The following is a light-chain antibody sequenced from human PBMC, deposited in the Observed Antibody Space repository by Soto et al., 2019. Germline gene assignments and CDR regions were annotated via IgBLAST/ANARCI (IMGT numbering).Light chain of an antibody. J-gene: IGKJ1*01. CDR3: QLYGSSLWT. V-gene: IGKV3-20*01. Sequence: EIMVTQSPATLSVNPREGATLSCRASQSLSVSYLAWYQQKPGQAPMFLVYGASSRATGIPDRFSGSGSGTDFTLTIISLEPEDFAVDYCQLYGSSLWTFCHGTKVDIK. CDR2: GAS. CDR1: QSLSVSY.